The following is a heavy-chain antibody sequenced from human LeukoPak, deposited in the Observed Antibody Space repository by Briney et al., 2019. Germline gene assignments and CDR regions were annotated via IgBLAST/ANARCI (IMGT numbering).Heavy chain of an antibody. CDR2: ISSSSSYI. J-gene: IGHJ4*02. Sequence: PGGSLRLSCAASGFTFSSYSMNWVRQAPGKGLEWVSSISSSSSYIYYADSVKGRFTISRDNAKNSLYLQMNSLRAEDTAVYYCARDRSASYGDGFDYWGQGTLVTVSS. D-gene: IGHD4-17*01. CDR1: GFTFSSYS. V-gene: IGHV3-21*01. CDR3: ARDRSASYGDGFDY.